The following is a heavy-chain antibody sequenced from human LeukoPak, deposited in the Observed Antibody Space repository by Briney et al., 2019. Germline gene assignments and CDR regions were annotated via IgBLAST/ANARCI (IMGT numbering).Heavy chain of an antibody. D-gene: IGHD3-3*01. CDR2: INPSGGST. V-gene: IGHV1-46*01. CDR3: ARDGVGGLGSRTTIFDYYYGMDV. Sequence: ASVKVSCKASGYTFTSYYMHWVRQAPGQGLEWMGIINPSGGSTSYAQKFQGRVTMTRDTSTSTVYMELSSLRSEDTAVYYCARDGVGGLGSRTTIFDYYYGMDVWGQGTTVTVSS. J-gene: IGHJ6*02. CDR1: GYTFTSYY.